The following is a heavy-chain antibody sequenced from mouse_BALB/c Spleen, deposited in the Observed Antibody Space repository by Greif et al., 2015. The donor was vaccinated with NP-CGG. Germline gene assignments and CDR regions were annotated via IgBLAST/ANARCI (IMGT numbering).Heavy chain of an antibody. V-gene: IGHV1S81*02. J-gene: IGHJ2*01. CDR3: TRSWDSYFDY. CDR1: GYTFTSYY. Sequence: VKLMESGAELVKPGASVKLSCKASGYTFTSYYMYWVKQRPGQGLEWIGEINPSNGGTNFNEKFKSKATLTVDKSSSTAYMQLSSLTSEDSAVYYCTRSWDSYFDYWGRGTTLTVSS. D-gene: IGHD3-3*01. CDR2: INPSNGGT.